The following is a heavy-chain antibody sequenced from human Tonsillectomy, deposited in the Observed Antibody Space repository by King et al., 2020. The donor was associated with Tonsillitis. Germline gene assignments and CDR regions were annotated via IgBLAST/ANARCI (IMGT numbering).Heavy chain of an antibody. D-gene: IGHD3-22*01. J-gene: IGHJ3*02. V-gene: IGHV3-48*03. Sequence: VQLVESGGGLVQPGGSLRLSCAASGFTFSSYEMNWVRQAPGKGLEGVSDISSSGSTIYYADSVKGRFTISRDNAKNSLYLQMNSLRAEDTAVYYCAGEGIDYYDSSGYYRVDAFDIWGQGTMVTVSS. CDR2: ISSSGSTI. CDR3: AGEGIDYYDSSGYYRVDAFDI. CDR1: GFTFSSYE.